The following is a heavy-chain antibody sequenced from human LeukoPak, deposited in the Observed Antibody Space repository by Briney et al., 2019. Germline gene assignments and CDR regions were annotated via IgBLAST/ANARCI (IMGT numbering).Heavy chain of an antibody. Sequence: QPGGSLRLFCTASGLSFSGHWMHWARQLPGKGLVWVSRISPTGSTTSYADSVKGRFTVSRDNAKNTLYPQVNNLRAEDTAVYYCARGPNSNWSGLDFWGQGTLLTVSS. CDR3: ARGPNSNWSGLDF. CDR2: ISPTGSTT. V-gene: IGHV3-74*01. CDR1: GLSFSGHW. D-gene: IGHD6-6*01. J-gene: IGHJ4*02.